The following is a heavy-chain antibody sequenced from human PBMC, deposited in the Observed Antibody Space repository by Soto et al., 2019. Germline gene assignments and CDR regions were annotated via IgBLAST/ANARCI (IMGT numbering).Heavy chain of an antibody. CDR2: IYQTGAT. CDR3: AREMTIFGVAPGGGVDV. D-gene: IGHD3-3*01. CDR1: GGSISTSGYS. J-gene: IGHJ6*02. V-gene: IGHV4-30-2*01. Sequence: QLQLQESGSGLVQPSQTLSLTCTASGGSISTSGYSWTWIRQPPGGGLEWIGSIYQTGATYVIPSLKSRVTMSLAKSKNQFSLNLTSVTAADTALYYCAREMTIFGVAPGGGVDVWGQGTTVTVSS.